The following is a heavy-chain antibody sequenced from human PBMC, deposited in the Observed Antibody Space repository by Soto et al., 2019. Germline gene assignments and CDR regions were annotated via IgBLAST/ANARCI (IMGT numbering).Heavy chain of an antibody. CDR1: GFTFSSYE. D-gene: IGHD6-6*01. V-gene: IGHV3-48*03. CDR2: ISSSASTI. CDR3: ARVYSRSSGRPFDY. Sequence: EVQLVESGGGLVQPGGSLRLSCAASGFTFSSYEMSWVRQAPGRGLEWVSFISSSASTIYYADSVKGRFTISRDKAKNSLYLQMNSLRAEDTGVYYCARVYSRSSGRPFDYWGQGTLVTVSS. J-gene: IGHJ4*02.